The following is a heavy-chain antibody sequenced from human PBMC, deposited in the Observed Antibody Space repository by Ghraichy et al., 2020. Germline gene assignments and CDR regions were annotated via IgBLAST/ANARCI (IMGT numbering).Heavy chain of an antibody. CDR2: ISSSGENI. Sequence: GGSLRLSCAASAFTFSSYVMNWVRQAPGKGLEWVSTISSSGENIYYADSAKGRFTISRDNSKNKLYLQMNSLTAEDTAVYYCASRGPNWGPFDYWGQGALVTVSS. V-gene: IGHV3-23*01. J-gene: IGHJ4*02. D-gene: IGHD7-27*01. CDR3: ASRGPNWGPFDY. CDR1: AFTFSSYV.